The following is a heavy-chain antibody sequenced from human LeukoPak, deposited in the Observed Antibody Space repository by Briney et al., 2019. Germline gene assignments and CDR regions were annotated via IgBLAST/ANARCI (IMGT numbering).Heavy chain of an antibody. CDR1: GFTFSSYA. V-gene: IGHV3-66*01. D-gene: IGHD3-3*01. CDR3: AIGRYDGGYFHF. CDR2: IYAGGGT. J-gene: IGHJ4*02. Sequence: PGGSLRLSCAVSGFTFSSYAMSWVRQAPGKGLQWVSLIYAGGGTYYADSVEGRFTISGDSSKNTLYLQMNSLKAEDTAVYYCAIGRYDGGYFHFWGQGTLVTVSS.